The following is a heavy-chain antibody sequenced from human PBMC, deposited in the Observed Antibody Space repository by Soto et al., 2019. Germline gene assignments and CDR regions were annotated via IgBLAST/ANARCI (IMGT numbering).Heavy chain of an antibody. CDR2: INPNGGST. J-gene: IGHJ2*01. CDR1: GYTFTNYY. Sequence: QVQLVQSGAEVKKPGASVKVSCKESGYTFTNYYIHWVRQAPGQGLEWMGIINPNGGSTSYAQKFQGRVPMTSDTSTSTVYMELSSLRSEDTAVYYCAIDRSEQQLGVYWYFDLWGRGTLVTVSS. D-gene: IGHD6-13*01. CDR3: AIDRSEQQLGVYWYFDL. V-gene: IGHV1-46*01.